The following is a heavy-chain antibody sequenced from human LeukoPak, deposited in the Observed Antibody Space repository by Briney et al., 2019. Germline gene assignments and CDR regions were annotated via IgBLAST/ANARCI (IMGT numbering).Heavy chain of an antibody. D-gene: IGHD3-10*01. CDR1: GGSISSYY. V-gene: IGHV4-59*12. CDR3: AGGGVPGTFDY. CDR2: IYYSGST. Sequence: SETLSLTCTVSGGSISSYYWSWIRQPPGKGLEWIGYIYYSGSTNYNPSLKSRVTISVDRSKNQFSLKLSSVTAADTAVYYCAGGGVPGTFDYWGQGTLVTVSS. J-gene: IGHJ4*02.